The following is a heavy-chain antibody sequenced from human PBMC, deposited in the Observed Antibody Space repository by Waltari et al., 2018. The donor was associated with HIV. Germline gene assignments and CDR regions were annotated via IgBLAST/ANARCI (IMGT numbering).Heavy chain of an antibody. D-gene: IGHD5-18*01. V-gene: IGHV4-61*02. CDR3: ARRGIQLWFYAFDI. Sequence: QVQLQESGPGLVKPSQTLSLTCTVSGGSSSRGSYYWSWIRQPAGKGLEWIGRIYTSGSTNYNPSLKSRVTISVDTSKNQFSLKLSSVTAADTAVYYCARRGIQLWFYAFDIWGQGTMVTVSS. CDR1: GGSSSRGSYY. J-gene: IGHJ3*02. CDR2: IYTSGST.